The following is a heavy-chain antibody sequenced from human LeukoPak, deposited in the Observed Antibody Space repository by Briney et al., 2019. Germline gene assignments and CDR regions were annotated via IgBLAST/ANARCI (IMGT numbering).Heavy chain of an antibody. CDR3: ARDPVEWELLLDC. D-gene: IGHD1-26*01. CDR2: ISGSGGST. V-gene: IGHV3-23*01. J-gene: IGHJ4*02. CDR1: GFTFSSYW. Sequence: GGSLRLSCAASGFTFSSYWMNWARQAPGKGLEWVSAISGSGGSTYYPDSVKGRFTISRDNARNSVYLQMNSLRVEDTAVYYCARDPVEWELLLDCWGQGTLVTVSS.